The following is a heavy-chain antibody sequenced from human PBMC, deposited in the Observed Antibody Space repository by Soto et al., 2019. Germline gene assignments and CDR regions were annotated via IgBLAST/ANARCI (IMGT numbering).Heavy chain of an antibody. CDR3: ALTRYYYDSGGYHYENALDI. CDR1: RGTFSSCA. D-gene: IGHD3-22*01. CDR2: IIPIFGTA. Sequence: SVKVSCKASRGTFSSCAISWVRQAPGQGLEWMGGIIPIFGTANYAQKFQGRVAITADESTSTADMELSSLRSEDTAVYYCALTRYYYDSGGYHYENALDIRGKGTMVTVSS. J-gene: IGHJ3*02. V-gene: IGHV1-69*13.